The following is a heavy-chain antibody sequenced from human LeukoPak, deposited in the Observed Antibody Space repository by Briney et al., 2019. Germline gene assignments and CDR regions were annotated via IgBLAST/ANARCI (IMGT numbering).Heavy chain of an antibody. CDR1: GFTSSSYA. V-gene: IGHV3-74*01. CDR3: ARDFDMGITPGDDFDF. Sequence: GGSLRLSCAASGFTSSSYAMSSVRQAPGKGLEWVARIKEDGTYTSYADSVKGRFTISRDNARNTVFLQMNSLRAEDTAVYYCARDFDMGITPGDDFDFWGQGTLVTVSS. J-gene: IGHJ4*02. D-gene: IGHD3-9*01. CDR2: IKEDGTYT.